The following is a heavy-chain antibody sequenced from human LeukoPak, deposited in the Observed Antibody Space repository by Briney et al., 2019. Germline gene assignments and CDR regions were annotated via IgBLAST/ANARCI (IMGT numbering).Heavy chain of an antibody. CDR1: GFTFGDYA. V-gene: IGHV3-30-3*01. D-gene: IGHD3-9*01. CDR3: ARDSSIFDVRAFDI. Sequence: GGALILYCASFGFTFGDYAMHWVRQAPGKGLDWLTVISSDGSNKYYADSVKGRFTISRDSSKTTLFLQMNSLRPEDTALYFCARDSSIFDVRAFDIWGRGTMVTVSS. J-gene: IGHJ3*02. CDR2: ISSDGSNK.